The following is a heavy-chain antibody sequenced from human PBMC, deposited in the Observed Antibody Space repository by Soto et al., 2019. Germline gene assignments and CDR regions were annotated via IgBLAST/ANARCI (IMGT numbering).Heavy chain of an antibody. CDR3: ARVGGGLASLGYYGMDV. J-gene: IGHJ6*02. CDR2: INPNSGGT. CDR1: GYTFIGYY. V-gene: IGHV1-2*04. Sequence: QVQLVQSGAEVKKTGASVKVSCKASGYTFIGYYIHWVRQAPGQGLEWMGWINPNSGGTNYAQRFQGWVTTTRDRSISTAYMELSRLKSDDTAVYYCARVGGGLASLGYYGMDVWGQGTTVTVSS. D-gene: IGHD3-10*01.